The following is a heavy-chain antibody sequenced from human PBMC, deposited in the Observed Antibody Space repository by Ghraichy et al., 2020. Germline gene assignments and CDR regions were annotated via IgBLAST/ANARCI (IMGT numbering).Heavy chain of an antibody. CDR2: INSDGSVI. CDR1: GFTFSGDW. J-gene: IGHJ4*02. D-gene: IGHD3-10*01. V-gene: IGHV3-74*01. CDR3: VRDAFGPRDY. Sequence: GGSLRLSCADSGFTFSGDWMHWFRQASGKGPVWVSRINSDGSVINYAESVRGRFTISRDNAKNTLCLQMNSLRAEDTAVYYCVRDAFGPRDYWGQGTQVTVSS.